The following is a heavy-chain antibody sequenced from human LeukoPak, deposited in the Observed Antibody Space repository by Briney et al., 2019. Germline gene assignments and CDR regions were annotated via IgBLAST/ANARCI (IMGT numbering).Heavy chain of an antibody. CDR2: ISSSSSYI. CDR3: ARDSRQQLFDY. Sequence: KAGGSLRLSCAASGFTFSSYEMNWIRQAPGKGLEWVSSISSSSSYIYYADSVKGRFTISRDNAKNSLYLQMNSLRAEDTAVYYCARDSRQQLFDYWGQGTLVTVSS. J-gene: IGHJ4*02. V-gene: IGHV3-21*01. D-gene: IGHD4-11*01. CDR1: GFTFSSYE.